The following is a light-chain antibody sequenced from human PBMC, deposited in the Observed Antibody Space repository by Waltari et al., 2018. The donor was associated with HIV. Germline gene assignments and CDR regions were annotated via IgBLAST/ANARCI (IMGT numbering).Light chain of an antibody. Sequence: VLTQPPSVSAPPRPRVTISSHGTLPNSGPGYDGIGYQQVPGRAPKLLIDGDTNRPSCVPDRFSGSKSGTSASLAITGLQAEDEATYYCHSYDSTLSGSVVFGGGTKLTVL. J-gene: IGLJ2*01. CDR1: LPNSGPGYD. CDR2: GDT. CDR3: HSYDSTLSGSVV. V-gene: IGLV1-40*01.